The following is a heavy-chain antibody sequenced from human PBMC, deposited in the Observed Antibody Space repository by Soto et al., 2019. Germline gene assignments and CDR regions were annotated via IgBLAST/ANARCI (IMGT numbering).Heavy chain of an antibody. CDR1: GGSISSYY. Sequence: PSETLSLTCTVSGGSISSYYWSWIRQPPGKGLEWIGYIYYSGSTNYNPSLKSRVTISVDTSKNQFSLKLSSVIAADTAVYYCGRGTEYYYDSSGYWAQLNYYYYYGMDVWGQGTTVTVSS. CDR2: IYYSGST. D-gene: IGHD3-22*01. J-gene: IGHJ6*02. V-gene: IGHV4-59*01. CDR3: GRGTEYYYDSSGYWAQLNYYYYYGMDV.